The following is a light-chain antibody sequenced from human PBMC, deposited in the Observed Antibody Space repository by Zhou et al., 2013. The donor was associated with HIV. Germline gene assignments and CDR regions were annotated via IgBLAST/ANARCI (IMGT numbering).Light chain of an antibody. CDR1: QNIKTS. V-gene: IGKV3-20*01. CDR3: QQYGTSLT. J-gene: IGKJ4*01. Sequence: EIVMTQSPATLSVSPGERGTLSCRASQNIKTSLAWYQQKPGQPPRLLFYGASSRATGIPDRFSGSGSGTDFTLIISRLEPEDFAVYYCQQYGTSLTFGGGTKVEIK. CDR2: GAS.